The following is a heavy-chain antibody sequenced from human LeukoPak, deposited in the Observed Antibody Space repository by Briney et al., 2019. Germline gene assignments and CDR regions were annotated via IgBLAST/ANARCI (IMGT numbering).Heavy chain of an antibody. Sequence: ASVKVSCKASGGTFSSYAISWVRQAPGQGLEWMGGIIPIFGTANYAQKFLGRVTITADESTSTAYMELSSLRSEDTAVYYCARDRDSSGYYAPLGYWGQGTLVTVSS. D-gene: IGHD3-22*01. V-gene: IGHV1-69*13. CDR3: ARDRDSSGYYAPLGY. CDR1: GGTFSSYA. CDR2: IIPIFGTA. J-gene: IGHJ4*02.